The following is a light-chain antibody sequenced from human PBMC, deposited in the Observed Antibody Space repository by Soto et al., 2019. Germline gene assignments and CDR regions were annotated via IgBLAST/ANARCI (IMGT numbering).Light chain of an antibody. V-gene: IGLV2-14*03. CDR1: SSDVGLYNY. Sequence: QSVLAQPASVSGSLGQSITFSCTGTSSDVGLYNYVSWYQQHPGKVPKLMIYDVSNRPSGVSSRFSGSKSGSTASLTISGLQAEDEADYFCSSFTGGYTPVAFGTGTKVTVL. J-gene: IGLJ1*01. CDR3: SSFTGGYTPVA. CDR2: DVS.